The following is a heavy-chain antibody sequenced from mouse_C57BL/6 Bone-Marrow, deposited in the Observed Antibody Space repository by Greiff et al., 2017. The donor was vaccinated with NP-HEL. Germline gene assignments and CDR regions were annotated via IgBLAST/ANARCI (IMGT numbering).Heavy chain of an antibody. D-gene: IGHD1-1*02. Sequence: EVQLQQSGPELVKPGASVKISCKASGYTFTDYYMNWVKQSHGKSLEWIGDINPNNGGTSYNQKFKGKATLTVDKSSSTAYMELRSLTSEDSAVYYCASVYGHYFDYWGQGTTLTVSS. CDR3: ASVYGHYFDY. CDR2: INPNNGGT. V-gene: IGHV1-26*01. J-gene: IGHJ2*01. CDR1: GYTFTDYY.